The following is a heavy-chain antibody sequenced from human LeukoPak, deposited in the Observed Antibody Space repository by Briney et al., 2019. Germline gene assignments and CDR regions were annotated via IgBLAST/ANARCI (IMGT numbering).Heavy chain of an antibody. CDR2: IYTSGST. V-gene: IGHV4-61*02. J-gene: IGHJ6*03. CDR3: AREPVGYYGSGSYYDSHYYYYYMDV. D-gene: IGHD3-10*01. Sequence: SQTLSLTCTVTGGSISSGSYYWSWIRQPAGKGLEWIGRIYTSGSTNYNPSLKSRVTISVDTSKSQFSLNLSSVTAADTAVYYCAREPVGYYGSGSYYDSHYYYYYMDVWGKGTTVTVSS. CDR1: GGSISSGSYY.